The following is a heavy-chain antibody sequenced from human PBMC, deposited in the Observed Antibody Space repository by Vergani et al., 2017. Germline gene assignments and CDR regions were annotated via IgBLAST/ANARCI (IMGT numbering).Heavy chain of an antibody. CDR3: ARGRRSSTSGPDY. J-gene: IGHJ4*02. CDR2: VSGSSATP. D-gene: IGHD2-2*01. CDR1: GFSFPGYA. Sequence: EVQLLESGGGLAQPGGSLRLSCEASGFSFPGYAMSWVRQAPGKGLEWVSSVSGSSATPYYADSVKGRFIISRDNSKNTLHLQMNSLRADDTAVYYCARGRRSSTSGPDYWGQGTLVTVSS. V-gene: IGHV3-23*01.